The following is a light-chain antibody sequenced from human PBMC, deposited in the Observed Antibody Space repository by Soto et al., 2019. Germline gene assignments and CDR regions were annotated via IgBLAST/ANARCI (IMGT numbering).Light chain of an antibody. V-gene: IGLV1-40*01. Sequence: QSVLTQPPSVSGAPGQRVTISCTGSSSNIGAGYDVQWYQQLPGAAPRLLIFGNTNRPSGVPDRFSGSRSGTSASLAISGLQAEDEADYYCQSYDISLSVSVVLVGGTKVTVL. CDR1: SSNIGAGYD. CDR3: QSYDISLSVSVV. CDR2: GNT. J-gene: IGLJ2*01.